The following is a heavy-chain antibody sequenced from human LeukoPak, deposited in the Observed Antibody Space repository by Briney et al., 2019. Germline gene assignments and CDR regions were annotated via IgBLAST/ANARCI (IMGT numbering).Heavy chain of an antibody. CDR3: ARVSYYDSSGYYFLSYVDY. D-gene: IGHD3-22*01. J-gene: IGHJ4*02. V-gene: IGHV3-53*01. CDR2: VYSGGST. Sequence: PGGSLRLSCAVSGFTVSSNYMSWVRQAPGKGLEWVSVVYSGGSTYYADSVRGRFTISRDNSKNTLYLQMNSLGAEDTAVYYCARVSYYDSSGYYFLSYVDYWGQGTLVTVSS. CDR1: GFTVSSNY.